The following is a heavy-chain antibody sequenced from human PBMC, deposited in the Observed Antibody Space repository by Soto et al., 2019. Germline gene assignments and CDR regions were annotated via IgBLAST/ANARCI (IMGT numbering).Heavy chain of an antibody. J-gene: IGHJ5*02. CDR1: GGTFSRYA. CDR2: IIPIFGTP. CDR3: ARDGGRGSWFDP. D-gene: IGHD3-16*01. Sequence: ASVKVSCKASGGTFSRYAINWVRQAPGQGLEWMGGIIPIFGTPNYAQKFQGRITITADKSTSTAYMELNSLTYDDTAAYYCARDGGRGSWFDPWGQGTWVTVSS. V-gene: IGHV1-69*06.